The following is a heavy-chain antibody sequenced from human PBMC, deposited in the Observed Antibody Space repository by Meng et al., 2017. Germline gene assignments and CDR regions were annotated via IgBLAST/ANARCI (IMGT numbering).Heavy chain of an antibody. CDR3: AKLGSDY. CDR1: EFPFSISA. V-gene: IGHV3-23*04. CDR2: ISGNGGST. D-gene: IGHD7-27*01. J-gene: IGHJ4*02. Sequence: EVHLVESGGGLVQPGGSLRLSCAASEFPFSISAMSWVRQAPGKGLEWVSGISGNGGSTFYADSVKGRFTISRDNSKNTLYLQMNSLRVEDTALYYCAKLGSDYWGQGTLVTVSS.